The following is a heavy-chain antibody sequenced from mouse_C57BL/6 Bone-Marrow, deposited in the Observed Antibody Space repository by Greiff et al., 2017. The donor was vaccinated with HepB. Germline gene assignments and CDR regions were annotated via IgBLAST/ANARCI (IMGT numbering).Heavy chain of an antibody. V-gene: IGHV1-81*01. CDR1: GYTFTSYG. J-gene: IGHJ2*01. Sequence: QVHVKQSGAELARPGASVKLSCKASGYTFTSYGISWVKQRTGQGLEWIGEIYPRSGNTYYNEKFKGKATLTADKSSSTAYMELRSLTSEDSAVYFCARNDGYYVYFDYWGQGTTLTVSS. D-gene: IGHD2-3*01. CDR2: IYPRSGNT. CDR3: ARNDGYYVYFDY.